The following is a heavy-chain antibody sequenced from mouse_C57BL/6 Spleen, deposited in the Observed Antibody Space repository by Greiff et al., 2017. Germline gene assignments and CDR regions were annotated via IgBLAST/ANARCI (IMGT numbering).Heavy chain of an antibody. V-gene: IGHV1-80*01. J-gene: IGHJ2*01. D-gene: IGHD2-12*01. CDR3: ARSGDYRRYFDY. CDR1: GYAFSSYW. Sequence: VQLQQSGAELVKPGASVKISCKASGYAFSSYWMNWVKQRPGKGLEWIGQIYPGDGDTNSNGKFKGKATLTADKSSSTAYMQLSSLTSEDSAVYFCARSGDYRRYFDYWGQGTTLTVSS. CDR2: IYPGDGDT.